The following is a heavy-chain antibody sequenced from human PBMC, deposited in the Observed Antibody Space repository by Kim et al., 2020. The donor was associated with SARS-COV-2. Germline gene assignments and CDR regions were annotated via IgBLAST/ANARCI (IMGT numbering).Heavy chain of an antibody. CDR3: ARGDYGDYVYY. D-gene: IGHD4-17*01. J-gene: IGHJ4*02. CDR2: T. V-gene: IGHV1-46*01. Sequence: TNYAQKFQGRVTMTRDTSTSTVYMELSSLRSEDTAVYYCARGDYGDYVYYWGQGTLVTVSS.